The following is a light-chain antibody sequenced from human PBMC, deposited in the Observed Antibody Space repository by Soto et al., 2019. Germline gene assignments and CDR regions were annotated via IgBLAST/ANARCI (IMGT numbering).Light chain of an antibody. Sequence: DIQMTQSPSSLSASVGDRVSITCRASQGITRDLAWYQQKPGKAPKRLIYAASSLQSGVPSRFSVSGSGTEFTLTISSLQPEDFATYYCLQHNSYPYTFGQGTRLEIK. CDR2: AAS. CDR3: LQHNSYPYT. CDR1: QGITRD. J-gene: IGKJ2*01. V-gene: IGKV1-17*01.